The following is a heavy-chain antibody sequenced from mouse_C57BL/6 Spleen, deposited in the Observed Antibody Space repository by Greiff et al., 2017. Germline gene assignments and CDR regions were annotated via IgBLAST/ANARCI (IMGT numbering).Heavy chain of an antibody. CDR2: ISDGGSYT. CDR3: ARDGYYGSSYIAMDY. CDR1: GFTFSSYA. Sequence: DVKLVESGGGLVKPGGSLKLSCAASGFTFSSYAMSWVRQTPEKRLEWVATISDGGSYTYYPDNVKGRFTISRDNAKNNLYLQMSHLKSEDTAMYYCARDGYYGSSYIAMDYWGQGTSVTVSS. V-gene: IGHV5-4*01. D-gene: IGHD1-1*01. J-gene: IGHJ4*01.